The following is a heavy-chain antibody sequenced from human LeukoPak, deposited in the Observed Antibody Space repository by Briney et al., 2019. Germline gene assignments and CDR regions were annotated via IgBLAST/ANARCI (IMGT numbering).Heavy chain of an antibody. D-gene: IGHD2-15*01. CDR2: IYTSGST. V-gene: IGHV4-39*07. Sequence: SETLSLTCTVSGGSISSSSYYWGWIRQPPGKGLEWIGRIYTSGSTNYNPSLKSRVTMSVDTSKNQFSLKLSSVTAADTAVYYCARDLVGYCSGGSCSHGYYYYYYMDVWGKGTAVTISS. J-gene: IGHJ6*03. CDR3: ARDLVGYCSGGSCSHGYYYYYYMDV. CDR1: GGSISSSSYY.